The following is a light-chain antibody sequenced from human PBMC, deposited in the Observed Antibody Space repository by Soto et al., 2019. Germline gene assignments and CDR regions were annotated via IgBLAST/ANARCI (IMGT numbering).Light chain of an antibody. J-gene: IGKJ5*01. CDR3: QQSYSTPPT. CDR2: DAS. Sequence: DIQMTQSPSSLSASVGDRATITCRASQTISTYLNWYQQKPGKAPKLLIYDASSLQSGVPSRFSGSGSGTDFTLPISSLQPEDFATYYCQQSYSTPPTFGQGTRLEIK. CDR1: QTISTY. V-gene: IGKV1-39*01.